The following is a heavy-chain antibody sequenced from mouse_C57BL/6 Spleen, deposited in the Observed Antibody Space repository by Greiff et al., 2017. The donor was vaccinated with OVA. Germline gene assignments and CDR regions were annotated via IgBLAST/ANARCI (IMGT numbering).Heavy chain of an antibody. CDR3: ARCLNKRVGAAMDY. CDR1: CYTFTSYW. J-gene: IGHJ4*01. V-gene: IGHV1-64*01. D-gene: IGHD1-1*01. Sequence: QVQLQPPWAELVKPGASVKLSCKASCYTFTSYWMPWVKQRPGQGLEWIGMIHPNSGSTNYNEKFKIKATLTVDTSSSTAYMQLSSLKTEDTAVYYGARCLNKRVGAAMDYWGQGTTVTVSS. CDR2: IHPNSGST.